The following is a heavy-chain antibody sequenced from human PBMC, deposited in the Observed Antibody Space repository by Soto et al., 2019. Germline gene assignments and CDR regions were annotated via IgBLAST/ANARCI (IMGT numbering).Heavy chain of an antibody. Sequence: EVQLVESGGGLVQPGRSLRLSCAASGFTFDDYAMHWVRQAPGKGLEWVSGISWNSGSICYADSVKGRFAISRDNAKNPLYLQMNSLRAEATALYYCPKVKRGSGGSSPLDFWGQGTLGTLS. CDR2: ISWNSGSI. J-gene: IGHJ4*02. V-gene: IGHV3-9*01. CDR3: PKVKRGSGGSSPLDF. CDR1: GFTFDDYA. D-gene: IGHD2-15*01.